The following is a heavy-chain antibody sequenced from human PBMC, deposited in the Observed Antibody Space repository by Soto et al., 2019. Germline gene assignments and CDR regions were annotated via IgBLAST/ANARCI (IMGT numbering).Heavy chain of an antibody. V-gene: IGHV1-69*01. CDR1: GGTFSSYA. Sequence: QVQLVQSGAEVKKPGSSAKVSCKASGGTFSSYAISWVRQAPGQGLEWMGGIIPIFGTANYAQKFQGRVTITADESTSTAYMELSSLRSDDTAVYYCALRAGYSYPDYYYYGMDVWGQGTTVTVSS. D-gene: IGHD5-18*01. CDR2: IIPIFGTA. J-gene: IGHJ6*02. CDR3: ALRAGYSYPDYYYYGMDV.